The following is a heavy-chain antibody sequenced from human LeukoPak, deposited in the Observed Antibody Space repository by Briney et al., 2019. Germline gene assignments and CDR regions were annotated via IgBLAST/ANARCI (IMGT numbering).Heavy chain of an antibody. CDR3: ARARVGVTHIDY. J-gene: IGHJ4*02. CDR1: GFTFSSYW. CDR2: INSDGSST. D-gene: IGHD1-26*01. V-gene: IGHV3-74*01. Sequence: PGGSLRLSCAASGFTFSSYWMHWVRQALGKGLVWVSRINSDGSSTSYADSVKGRFTISRDNAKNTLYLQMNSLRAEDTAVYYCARARVGVTHIDYWGQGTLVTVSS.